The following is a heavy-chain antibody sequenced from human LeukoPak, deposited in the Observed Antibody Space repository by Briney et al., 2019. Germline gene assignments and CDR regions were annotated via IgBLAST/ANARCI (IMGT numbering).Heavy chain of an antibody. CDR1: GFTVSTNY. Sequence: PGGSLRLSCAASGFTVSTNYMSWVRQAPGKGLEWVSVIYPGGSTYYADSVKGRFTISRDNAKNSLYLQMNSLRAEDTAVYYCARDRNGWKAFDIWGQGTMVTVSS. J-gene: IGHJ3*02. CDR2: IYPGGST. V-gene: IGHV3-53*01. CDR3: ARDRNGWKAFDI. D-gene: IGHD3-3*01.